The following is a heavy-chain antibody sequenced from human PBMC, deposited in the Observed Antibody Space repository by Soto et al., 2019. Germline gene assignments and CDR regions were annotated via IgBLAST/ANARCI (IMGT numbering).Heavy chain of an antibody. CDR1: GGSISSSNW. J-gene: IGHJ4*02. D-gene: IGHD2-15*01. CDR3: ARRVATSRSFDY. V-gene: IGHV4-4*02. CDR2: IYDSVST. Sequence: QVQLQESGPGLVKPSGTLSLTCAVSGGSISSSNWWRLVRQPPGEGLVWVGEIYDSVSTNHNPSLKSRVTISVDKSKNQFSLKLSSVTAADTAVYYCARRVATSRSFDYWGQGTLVTVSS.